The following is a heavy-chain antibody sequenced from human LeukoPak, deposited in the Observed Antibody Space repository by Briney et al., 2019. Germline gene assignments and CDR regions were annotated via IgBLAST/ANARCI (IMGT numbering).Heavy chain of an antibody. V-gene: IGHV4-34*01. CDR2: INHSGST. CDR3: ARWRITMVRGGQYYNYYGMDV. Sequence: SETLSLTCAVYGGSFSGYYWSWIRQPPGKGLEWIGEINHSGSTNYNPSLKSRVTISVDTSKNQFSLKLSSVTAADTAVYYCARWRITMVRGGQYYNYYGMDVWGQGTTVTVSS. D-gene: IGHD3-10*01. J-gene: IGHJ6*02. CDR1: GGSFSGYY.